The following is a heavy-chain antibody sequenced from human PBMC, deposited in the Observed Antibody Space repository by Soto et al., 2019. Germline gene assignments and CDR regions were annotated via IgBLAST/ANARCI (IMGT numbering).Heavy chain of an antibody. CDR3: ATDLPTEGAGEFDY. CDR1: GFTFKTAW. J-gene: IGHJ4*02. CDR2: VTTGGPT. Sequence: GGSLRLSCVASGFTFKTAWMAWVRQAPGKGLEWVGHVTTGGPTHYAAPVKGKLTISRDDSKNTAYLQMNSLKAEDTAVYYCATDLPTEGAGEFDYWGQGTPVTVSS. V-gene: IGHV3-15*01. D-gene: IGHD1-26*01.